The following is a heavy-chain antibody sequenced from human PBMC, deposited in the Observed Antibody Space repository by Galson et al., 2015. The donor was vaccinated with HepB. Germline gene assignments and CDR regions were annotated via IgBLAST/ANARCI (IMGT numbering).Heavy chain of an antibody. Sequence: SVKVSCKASGYTFTSYGISWVRQAPGQGLEWMGWISAYNGNTNYAQKLQGRVTMTTDTSTSTAYMELRSLRSDDTAVYYCARDGTTVVPAAPPPTYYYYGMDVWGQGTTVTVSS. V-gene: IGHV1-18*01. CDR3: ARDGTTVVPAAPPPTYYYYGMDV. D-gene: IGHD2-2*01. CDR1: GYTFTSYG. CDR2: ISAYNGNT. J-gene: IGHJ6*02.